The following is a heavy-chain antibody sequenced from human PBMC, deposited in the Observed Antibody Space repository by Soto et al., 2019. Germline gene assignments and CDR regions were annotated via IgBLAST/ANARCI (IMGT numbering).Heavy chain of an antibody. Sequence: QVQLVQSGAEVKKPGSSVKVSCKASGGTFSSYAISWVRQAPGQGLEWMGGNIPIYGTANYAQRFQGRVTITADESTSTAYMELSSLRSEGTAVYYCARVRVRFLEWLGSEGWGQGTLVTISS. CDR1: GGTFSSYA. J-gene: IGHJ4*02. CDR3: ARVRVRFLEWLGSEG. V-gene: IGHV1-69*12. CDR2: NIPIYGTA. D-gene: IGHD3-3*01.